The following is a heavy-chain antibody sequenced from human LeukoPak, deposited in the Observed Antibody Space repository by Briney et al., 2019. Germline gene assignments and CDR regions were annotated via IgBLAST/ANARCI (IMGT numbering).Heavy chain of an antibody. J-gene: IGHJ2*01. V-gene: IGHV1-2*02. CDR2: INPNSGDT. CDR3: ARDSGFYGSGTYSLGYWYFHL. CDR1: VYTLTGYY. D-gene: IGHD3-10*01. Sequence: ASVKVSCKASVYTLTGYYMHWVRQAPGQGLEWMGWINPNSGDTHYAQNFQGRVTLTRDTSISTAYMELSSLRSDDTAVYYCARDSGFYGSGTYSLGYWYFHLWGRGTLVTVSS.